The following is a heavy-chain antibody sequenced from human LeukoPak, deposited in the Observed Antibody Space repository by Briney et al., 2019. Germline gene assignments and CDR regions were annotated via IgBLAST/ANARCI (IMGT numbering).Heavy chain of an antibody. CDR1: GGTFSSYA. V-gene: IGHV1-69*05. Sequence: SVKVSCKASGGTFSSYAISWVRQAPGQGLEWMGGIIPIFGTANYAQKFQGRVTITTDESTSTAYMELSSLRSEDTAVYYCAIDGYSSGWSSLVDYWGQGTLVTVSS. CDR3: AIDGYSSGWSSLVDY. J-gene: IGHJ4*02. CDR2: IIPIFGTA. D-gene: IGHD6-19*01.